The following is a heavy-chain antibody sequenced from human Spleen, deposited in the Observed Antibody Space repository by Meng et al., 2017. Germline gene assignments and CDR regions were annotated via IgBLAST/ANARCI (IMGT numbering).Heavy chain of an antibody. CDR1: GGSISSDNW. V-gene: IGHV4-4*02. D-gene: IGHD3-10*01. CDR3: ARGITMVRGVILPYNWFDP. Sequence: QVQLQEAGPRLVKPSGTLSLTCAGSGGSISSDNWWSWVRQSPGKGLEWIGEINHSGSTNYNPSLKSRVTISVDTSKNQFSLKLSSVTAADTAVYYCARGITMVRGVILPYNWFDPWGQGTLVTVSS. CDR2: INHSGST. J-gene: IGHJ5*02.